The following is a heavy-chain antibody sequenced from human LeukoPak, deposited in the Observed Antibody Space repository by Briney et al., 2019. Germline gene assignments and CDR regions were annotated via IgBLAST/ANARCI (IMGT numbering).Heavy chain of an antibody. V-gene: IGHV1-18*01. D-gene: IGHD3-22*01. CDR3: ARAGNYYDSSGYSPFDY. J-gene: IGHJ4*02. CDR2: ISAYSGNA. CDR1: GYTFTSYG. Sequence: ASVKVSCKASGYTFTSYGISWVRQAPGQGLEWMGWISAYSGNANYAQKLQGRVTMTTDTSTSTACMELRSLRSDDTAVYYCARAGNYYDSSGYSPFDYWGQGTLVTVSS.